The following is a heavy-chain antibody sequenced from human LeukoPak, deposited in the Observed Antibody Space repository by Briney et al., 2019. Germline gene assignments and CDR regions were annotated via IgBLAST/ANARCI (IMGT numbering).Heavy chain of an antibody. CDR3: RATYYDSSGYPFDY. D-gene: IGHD3-22*01. CDR2: IVTAGDT. J-gene: IGHJ4*02. CDR1: GFPFSSYD. V-gene: IGHV3-13*01. Sequence: GGSLMLSSAASGFPFSSYDMHWVRQATGKGLEWVSAIVTAGDTYYPCSVKGRFTISRENANYSLYLQMNSLRAGDTAVYYCRATYYDSSGYPFDYWGQGALVTVSS.